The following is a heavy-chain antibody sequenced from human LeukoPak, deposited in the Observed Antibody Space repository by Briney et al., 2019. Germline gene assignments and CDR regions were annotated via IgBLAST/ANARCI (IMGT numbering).Heavy chain of an antibody. CDR3: VKDVGGGYAFDY. V-gene: IGHV3-64D*09. CDR1: GFTFSSYA. D-gene: IGHD1-26*01. J-gene: IGHJ4*02. Sequence: PGGSLRLSCSASGFTFSSYAMHWVRQAPGKGLEYVSGINDNGGRTHYGDSVKGRFSISRDNSKNTLHLQMSTLRADDTALYYCVKDVGGGYAFDYWGQGILVTVAS. CDR2: INDNGGRT.